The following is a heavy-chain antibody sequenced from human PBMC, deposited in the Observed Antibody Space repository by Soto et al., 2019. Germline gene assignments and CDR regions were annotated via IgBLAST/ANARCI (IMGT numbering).Heavy chain of an antibody. CDR1: GYTFSSYG. J-gene: IGHJ4*02. CDR2: ISGYNGNT. D-gene: IGHD6-6*01. Sequence: ASVKVSCKTSGYTFSSYGLSWVRQAPGQGLEWIGWISGYNGNTNYAQRFQGRVTMTTDTSTSTAYMELRSLRSDDTAVYYCAREGQLGYWGQGTLVTVSS. V-gene: IGHV1-18*01. CDR3: AREGQLGY.